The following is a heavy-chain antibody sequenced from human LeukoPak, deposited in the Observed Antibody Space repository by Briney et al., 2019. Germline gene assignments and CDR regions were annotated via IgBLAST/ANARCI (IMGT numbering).Heavy chain of an antibody. CDR1: GYTFTGYY. J-gene: IGHJ4*02. CDR2: INPNSGGT. D-gene: IGHD6-13*01. Sequence: ASVKVSCKASGYTFTGYYMHWVRQAPGQGLEWMGWINPNSGGTNYAQKFQGRVTMTRDTSISTAYMELSRLRSDDTAVYYCARRPVSYSSSWYLSNWGQGTLVTASS. CDR3: ARRPVSYSSSWYLSN. V-gene: IGHV1-2*02.